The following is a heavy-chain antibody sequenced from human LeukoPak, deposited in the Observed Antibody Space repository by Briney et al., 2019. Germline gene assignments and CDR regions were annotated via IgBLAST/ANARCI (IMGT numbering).Heavy chain of an antibody. V-gene: IGHV3-9*01. CDR1: GFTFDDYA. J-gene: IGHJ4*02. Sequence: GGSLRLPCAASGFTFDDYAMHWVRQAPGKGLEWVSGISWNSGSVGYADSVKGRFTISRDNAKNSLYLQMNSLRAEDTALYYCAKGLGGWYYDNFDYWGQGTLVTVSS. CDR2: ISWNSGSV. D-gene: IGHD6-19*01. CDR3: AKGLGGWYYDNFDY.